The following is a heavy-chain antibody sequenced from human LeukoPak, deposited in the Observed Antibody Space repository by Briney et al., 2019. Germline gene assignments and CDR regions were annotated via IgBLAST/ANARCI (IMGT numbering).Heavy chain of an antibody. Sequence: SETLSLTCTVSGYSISSGYYWGWIRQPPGKGLGWIGSIYHSGSTYYNPSLKSRVTISVDTSKNQFSLKLSSVAAADTAVYYCARYSGNSPNFDYWGQGTLVTVSS. CDR3: ARYSGNSPNFDY. CDR1: GYSISSGYY. CDR2: IYHSGST. J-gene: IGHJ4*02. V-gene: IGHV4-38-2*02. D-gene: IGHD4-23*01.